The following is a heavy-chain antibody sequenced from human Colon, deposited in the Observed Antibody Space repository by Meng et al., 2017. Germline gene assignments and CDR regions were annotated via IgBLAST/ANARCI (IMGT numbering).Heavy chain of an antibody. D-gene: IGHD6-13*01. CDR1: GGSFSGYY. V-gene: IGHV4-34*01. CDR3: ARGGYSSSWYGQFDY. J-gene: IGHJ4*02. CDR2: INHSGST. Sequence: SETLSLTCAVYGGSFSGYYWSWIRQPPGKGLEWIGEINHSGSTNYNPSLKSRVTISVDTSKNQFSLKLSSVTAADTAVYSCARGGYSSSWYGQFDYWGQGTLVTVSS.